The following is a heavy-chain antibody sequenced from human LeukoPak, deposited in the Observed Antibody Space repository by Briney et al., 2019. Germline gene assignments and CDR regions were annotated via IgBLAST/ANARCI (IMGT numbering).Heavy chain of an antibody. D-gene: IGHD4-17*01. CDR2: IYSGGST. CDR3: ARDYGDPNYFDY. CDR1: GFTVSSNY. V-gene: IGHV3-53*01. J-gene: IGHJ4*02. Sequence: GGSLRLSCAASGFTVSSNYMSWVRQAPGKGLEWVSVIYSGGSTYYADSVKGRFTISRDNAKNSLYLQMNSLRAEDTAVYYCARDYGDPNYFDYWGQGTLVTVSS.